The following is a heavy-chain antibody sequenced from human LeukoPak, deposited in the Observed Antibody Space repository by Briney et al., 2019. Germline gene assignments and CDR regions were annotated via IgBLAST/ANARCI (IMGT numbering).Heavy chain of an antibody. Sequence: GASVKVSCKASGGTFSSYAISWVRQAPGQGLEWMGGIIPIFGTANYAQKFQGRVTTTADESTSTAYMELSSLRSEDTAVYYCARNPAPEWLVLAFDIWGQGTMVTVSS. CDR1: GGTFSSYA. V-gene: IGHV1-69*13. CDR2: IIPIFGTA. J-gene: IGHJ3*02. CDR3: ARNPAPEWLVLAFDI. D-gene: IGHD6-19*01.